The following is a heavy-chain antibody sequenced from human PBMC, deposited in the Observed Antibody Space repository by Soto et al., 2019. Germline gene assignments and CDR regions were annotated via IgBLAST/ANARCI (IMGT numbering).Heavy chain of an antibody. V-gene: IGHV6-1*01. Sequence: QTGSLAWAISGDSVSSNSAAWNWIRHSPSRGLEWLVRTYYRSKWYNDYAVSVKSRITINPDTSKNQFSLQLNSVTPEDTAVYYCARDYTSTIALAAHYYYYGMDVWGQGTTVTVSS. CDR3: ARDYTSTIALAAHYYYYGMDV. CDR2: TYYRSKWYN. D-gene: IGHD6-19*01. CDR1: GDSVSSNSAA. J-gene: IGHJ6*02.